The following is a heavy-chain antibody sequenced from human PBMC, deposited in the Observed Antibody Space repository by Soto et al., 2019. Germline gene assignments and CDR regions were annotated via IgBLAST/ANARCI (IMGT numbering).Heavy chain of an antibody. V-gene: IGHV3-11*01. Sequence: QVQLVESGGGLVKPGESLRVSCAASGFSFRDYFISWIRQAPGKGLEWVSYIGPYGNTIYYADSVKGRFTISRDDAKNSLYLHMNSLRAEDTAVYYCARDDYTYGAYWGQGTPVTVSS. CDR1: GFSFRDYF. D-gene: IGHD2-2*02. CDR3: ARDDYTYGAY. J-gene: IGHJ4*02. CDR2: IGPYGNTI.